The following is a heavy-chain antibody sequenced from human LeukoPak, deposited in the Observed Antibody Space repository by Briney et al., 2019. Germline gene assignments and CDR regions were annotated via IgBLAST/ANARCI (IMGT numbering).Heavy chain of an antibody. D-gene: IGHD2-15*01. V-gene: IGHV3-23*01. Sequence: RGSLRLSCAASGFTFSSYAMSWVRQAPGKGLEWVSGISGSGGSTYYADSVKGRFTISRDNSKNTLYVQMNSLRAEDTAVYYCAKARGFCSGGSCYNPFDPWGQGTLVTVSS. CDR3: AKARGFCSGGSCYNPFDP. J-gene: IGHJ5*02. CDR2: ISGSGGST. CDR1: GFTFSSYA.